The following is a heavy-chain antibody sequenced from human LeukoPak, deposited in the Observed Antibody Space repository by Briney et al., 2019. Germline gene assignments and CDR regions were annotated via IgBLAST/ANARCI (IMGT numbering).Heavy chain of an antibody. V-gene: IGHV3-23*01. D-gene: IGHD3-10*01. CDR1: GFTFSSYA. CDR3: AKSNYYGSERDAFDI. Sequence: PGGSLRLSCASSGFTFSSYAMSWVRQAPGKGLECVSAISGSGGSTYYADSVKGRFTISRDNSKNTLYLQMNSLRAEDTAVYYCAKSNYYGSERDAFDIWGQGTMVTVSS. J-gene: IGHJ3*02. CDR2: ISGSGGST.